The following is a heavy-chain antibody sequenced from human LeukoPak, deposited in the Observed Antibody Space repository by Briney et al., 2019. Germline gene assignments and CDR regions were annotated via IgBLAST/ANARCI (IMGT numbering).Heavy chain of an antibody. J-gene: IGHJ5*02. CDR1: GGSISSYY. V-gene: IGHV4-59*01. Sequence: SETPSLTCTVSGGSISSYYWSWIRQPPGEGLEWIGYIYYSGSTNYNPSLKSRVTISVDTSKNQFSLKLSSVTAADTAVYYCARTHSGSYWFDPWGQGTLVTVSS. D-gene: IGHD1-26*01. CDR3: ARTHSGSYWFDP. CDR2: IYYSGST.